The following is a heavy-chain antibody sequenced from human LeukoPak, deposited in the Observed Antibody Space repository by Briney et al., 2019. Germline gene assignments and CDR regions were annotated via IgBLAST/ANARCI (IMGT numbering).Heavy chain of an antibody. CDR3: ARAPPGRNYGSGFGYYYMDV. CDR2: IYHSGST. J-gene: IGHJ6*03. D-gene: IGHD3-10*01. Sequence: SETLSLTCTVSGYSISSGYYWGWIRQPPGKGLEWIGSIYHSGSTYYNPSLKSRVTISVDTSKNQFSLKLSSVTAADTAVYYCARAPPGRNYGSGFGYYYMDVWGKGTTVTVSS. CDR1: GYSISSGYY. V-gene: IGHV4-38-2*02.